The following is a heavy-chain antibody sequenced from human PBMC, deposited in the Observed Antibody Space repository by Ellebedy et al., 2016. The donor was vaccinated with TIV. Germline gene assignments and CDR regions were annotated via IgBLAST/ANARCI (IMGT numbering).Heavy chain of an antibody. CDR1: GFTFSNYW. V-gene: IGHV3-74*01. Sequence: HTGGSLRLXXTASGFTFSNYWMHWVRQVPGKGLVWVARINNDGSTTTYADFVKGRFTVSRDNAKNTLYLQMNSLRAEDTAVYYCARDRGYDSYAYYWFWWFDPWGQGTLVTVFS. CDR3: ARDRGYDSYAYYWFWWFDP. D-gene: IGHD3-22*01. J-gene: IGHJ5*02. CDR2: INNDGSTT.